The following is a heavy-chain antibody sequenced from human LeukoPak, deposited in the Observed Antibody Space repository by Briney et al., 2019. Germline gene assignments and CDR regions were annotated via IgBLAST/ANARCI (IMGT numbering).Heavy chain of an antibody. Sequence: PGGSLRLSCAVSGFTVSSNYMSWVRQAPGKGLEWVSVIYSGGSTYYADSVKGRFTISRDNSKNTLYLQMNSLRAEDTAVYYCARGGVVFISYFDYWGQGTLVTVSS. CDR1: GFTVSSNY. J-gene: IGHJ4*02. V-gene: IGHV3-53*01. D-gene: IGHD3-22*01. CDR3: ARGGVVFISYFDY. CDR2: IYSGGST.